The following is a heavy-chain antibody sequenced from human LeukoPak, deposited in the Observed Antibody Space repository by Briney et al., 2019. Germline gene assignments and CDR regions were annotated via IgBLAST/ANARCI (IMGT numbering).Heavy chain of an antibody. D-gene: IGHD5-18*01. CDR3: ARDRGEGGYSYGYVDY. V-gene: IGHV3-30-3*01. J-gene: IGHJ4*02. CDR2: VSYDGSNE. CDR1: GFTFSSYA. Sequence: PGGSLRLSCAASGFTFSSYAMHWVRQAPGKGLEWVAVVSYDGSNEYYADSVKGRFTISRDNSKNTLYLQMNSLRAEDTAVYYCARDRGEGGYSYGYVDYWGQGTLVTVSS.